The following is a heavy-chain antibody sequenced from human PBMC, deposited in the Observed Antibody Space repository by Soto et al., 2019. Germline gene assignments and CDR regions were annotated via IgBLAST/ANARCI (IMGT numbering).Heavy chain of an antibody. CDR1: GFSLSTTEVG. D-gene: IGHD6-13*01. J-gene: IGHJ5*02. V-gene: IGHV2-5*02. CDR3: AHRPWYAFEP. Sequence: QITLKESGPTLVKPTHTLTLTCTFSGFSLSTTEVGVGWIRQPPGKALEWLALIYWDGEKRYSPSLKSRLTITKDTSKNQVVLTMTNMDPVDTASYYCAHRPWYAFEPWGQGILVTVSS. CDR2: IYWDGEK.